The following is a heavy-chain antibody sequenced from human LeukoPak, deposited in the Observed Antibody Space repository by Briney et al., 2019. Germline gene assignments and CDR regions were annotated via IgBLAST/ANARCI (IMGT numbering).Heavy chain of an antibody. V-gene: IGHV1-3*01. J-gene: IGHJ4*02. Sequence: VASVKVSCKASGYTFTSYTVHWVRQAPGQRLEWMGWINAGNGNTKYSQKFQGRVTITRDTSASTAYMELSSLRSEDTAVYYCARDQVARDIVVVLTATGTIDYWGQGTLVTVSS. CDR1: GYTFTSYT. D-gene: IGHD2-15*01. CDR3: ARDQVARDIVVVLTATGTIDY. CDR2: INAGNGNT.